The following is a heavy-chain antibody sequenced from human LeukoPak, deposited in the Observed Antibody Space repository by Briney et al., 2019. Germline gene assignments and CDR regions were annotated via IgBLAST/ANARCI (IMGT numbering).Heavy chain of an antibody. CDR2: INSDGSST. CDR1: GFTFSSYG. V-gene: IGHV3-74*01. Sequence: GGSLRLSCAASGFTFSSYGMHWVRQAPGKGLVWVSRINSDGSSTSYADSVKGRFTISRDNAKNTLYLQMNSLRAEDTAVYYCAGDLALLSDFDYWGQGTLVTVSS. J-gene: IGHJ4*02. CDR3: AGDLALLSDFDY.